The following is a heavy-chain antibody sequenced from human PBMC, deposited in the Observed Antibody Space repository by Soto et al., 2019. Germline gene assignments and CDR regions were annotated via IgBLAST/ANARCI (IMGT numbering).Heavy chain of an antibody. D-gene: IGHD2-15*01. V-gene: IGHV3-74*01. J-gene: IGHJ6*02. CDR3: VRDIAYCSGGSCYTYALDV. CDR2: INTDGSSI. CDR1: GFTLSNYW. Sequence: GGSLRLSCAVSGFTLSNYWVHWVRQSPGKGLVWVSHINTDGSSINYADSVKGRFTISRDNAKNTLYLQMNSLRAEDTAVYYCVRDIAYCSGGSCYTYALDVWGQGTTVTVSS.